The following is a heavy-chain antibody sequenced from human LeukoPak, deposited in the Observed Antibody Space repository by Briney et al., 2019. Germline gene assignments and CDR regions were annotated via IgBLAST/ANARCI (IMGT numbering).Heavy chain of an antibody. CDR2: ISGSGTI. CDR3: ARDSGTTGEVKFDP. Sequence: SETLSLTCTVSGGFINSYWSWIRQPAGKGLEWIGRISGSGTITYNPALQSRLSISIDTSKNQFSLKLMSVTAADTAVYYCARDSGTTGEVKFDPWGQEPWSPSPQ. CDR1: GGFINSY. V-gene: IGHV4-4*07. J-gene: IGHJ5*02. D-gene: IGHD3-10*01.